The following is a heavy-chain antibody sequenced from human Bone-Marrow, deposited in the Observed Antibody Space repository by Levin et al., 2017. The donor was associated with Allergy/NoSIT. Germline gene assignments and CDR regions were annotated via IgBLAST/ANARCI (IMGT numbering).Heavy chain of an antibody. CDR1: GFTFSSYA. J-gene: IGHJ4*02. V-gene: IGHV3-30-3*01. CDR2: ISYDGSNK. Sequence: QTGGSLRLSCAASGFTFSSYAMHWVRQAPGKGLEWVAVISYDGSNKYYADSVKGRFTISRDNSKNTLYLQMNSLRAEDTAVYYCARDRSPWRWELLTSDFRDFDYWGQGTLVTVSS. D-gene: IGHD1-26*01. CDR3: ARDRSPWRWELLTSDFRDFDY.